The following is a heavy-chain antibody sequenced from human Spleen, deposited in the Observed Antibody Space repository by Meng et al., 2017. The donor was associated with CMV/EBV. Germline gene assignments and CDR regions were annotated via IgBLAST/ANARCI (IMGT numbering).Heavy chain of an antibody. CDR3: ARADYGGNFDY. J-gene: IGHJ4*02. CDR2: IYYSGNT. D-gene: IGHD4-23*01. Sequence: SETLSLTCTVSGGSISSNYWSWIRQPPGRGLEWIGYIYYSGNTNYNPSLKSRVTISVDTSKSQFSLKLNSVTAADTAVYYCARADYGGNFDYWGQGTLVTVSS. CDR1: GGSISSNY. V-gene: IGHV4-59*01.